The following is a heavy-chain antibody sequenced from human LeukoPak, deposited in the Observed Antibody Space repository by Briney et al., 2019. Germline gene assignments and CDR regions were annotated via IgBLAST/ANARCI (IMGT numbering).Heavy chain of an antibody. CDR2: IQNSGST. V-gene: IGHV4-59*01. CDR1: GGSIRDFY. D-gene: IGHD4-23*01. CDR3: ASLAVPFGLYGGSYYWYMDV. Sequence: SETLSLTCTVSGGSIRDFYWSWIRQSPQRGLEFIGYIQNSGSTEYNPSLKSRVTISVDTSKNQFSLKLKPVTAADTAVYYCASLAVPFGLYGGSYYWYMDVWGKGTTVTVSS. J-gene: IGHJ6*03.